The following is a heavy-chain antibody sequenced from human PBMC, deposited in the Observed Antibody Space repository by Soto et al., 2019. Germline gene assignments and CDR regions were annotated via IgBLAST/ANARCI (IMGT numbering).Heavy chain of an antibody. V-gene: IGHV2-26*01. CDR3: ARIMLVATITGHYYYYGMDV. D-gene: IGHD5-12*01. CDR2: IFSNDEK. Sequence: QVTLKESGPVLVKPTETLTLTCTVSGFSLSNARMGVSWIRQPPGKALEWLAHIFSNDEKSYSTSLKSRLTISKDTSKSQVVLTMTNMDPVDTATYYCARIMLVATITGHYYYYGMDVWGQGTTVTVSS. CDR1: GFSLSNARMG. J-gene: IGHJ6*02.